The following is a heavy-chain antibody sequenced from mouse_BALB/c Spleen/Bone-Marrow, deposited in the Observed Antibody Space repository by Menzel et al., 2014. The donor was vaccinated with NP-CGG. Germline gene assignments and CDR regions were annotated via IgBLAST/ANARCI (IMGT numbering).Heavy chain of an antibody. V-gene: IGHV1S81*02. CDR3: TRGGWLAMDY. D-gene: IGHD2-3*01. CDR2: INPSNGGT. Sequence: QVQLQQSGAELVKPGASVKLSCKASGYTFTSYYMYWVKQRPGQGLEWMGEINPSNGGTNFNEKFKSKATLTVDKSSSTAYMQLSSLTSEDSAVYYCTRGGWLAMDYWGQGTSVTVSS. J-gene: IGHJ4*01. CDR1: GYTFTSYY.